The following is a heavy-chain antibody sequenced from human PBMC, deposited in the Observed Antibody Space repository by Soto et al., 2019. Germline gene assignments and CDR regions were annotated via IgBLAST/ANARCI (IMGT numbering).Heavy chain of an antibody. J-gene: IGHJ5*02. CDR2: IYYSGST. CDR1: GGSISSYY. Sequence: QVQLQESGPGLVKPSETLSLTCTVSGGSISSYYWSWIRQPPGKGLEWIGYIYYSGSTNYNPSLTSRVTLSVDTSKIHFALKLSSVTAADTAVYYCARGANWFDPWGQGTLVTVSA. V-gene: IGHV4-59*08. CDR3: ARGANWFDP.